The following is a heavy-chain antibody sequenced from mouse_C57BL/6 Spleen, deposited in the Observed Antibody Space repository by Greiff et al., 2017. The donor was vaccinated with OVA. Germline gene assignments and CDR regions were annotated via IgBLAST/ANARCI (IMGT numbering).Heavy chain of an antibody. J-gene: IGHJ3*01. Sequence: VQLQQPGAELVKPGASVKLSCKASGYTFTSYWMHWVKQRPGQGLEWIGMIHPNSGSTNYNEKFKSKATLTVDKSSSTAYMQLSSLTSEDSAVYYCARWDSNLGRFAYWGQGTLVTVSA. CDR1: GYTFTSYW. CDR2: IHPNSGST. V-gene: IGHV1-64*01. D-gene: IGHD2-5*01. CDR3: ARWDSNLGRFAY.